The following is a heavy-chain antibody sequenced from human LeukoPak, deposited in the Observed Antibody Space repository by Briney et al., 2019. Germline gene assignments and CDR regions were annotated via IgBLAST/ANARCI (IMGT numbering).Heavy chain of an antibody. V-gene: IGHV3-23*01. Sequence: PGGSLRLSCAASGFTFSSYGMTWVRQAPGKGLEWVSGINWNGGSTGYADSVKGRFTISRDNSKNTLYLQMNSLRAEDTAVYYCADWSKFDYWGQGTLVTVSS. CDR2: INWNGGST. J-gene: IGHJ4*02. D-gene: IGHD2-21*01. CDR3: ADWSKFDY. CDR1: GFTFSSYG.